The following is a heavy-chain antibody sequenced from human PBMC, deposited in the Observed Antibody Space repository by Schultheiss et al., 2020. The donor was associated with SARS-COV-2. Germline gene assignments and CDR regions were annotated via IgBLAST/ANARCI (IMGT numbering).Heavy chain of an antibody. D-gene: IGHD6-19*01. Sequence: ASVKVSCKTSGYTFTSHGISWVRQAPGQGLEWVGWISGDNSESNYGQNFQGRVTMTTDISTSTAYMEMRSLTSDDTAVYYCAKYRGWYARPPLLFDYWGQGILVTVSS. CDR2: ISGDNSES. V-gene: IGHV1-18*04. CDR3: AKYRGWYARPPLLFDY. J-gene: IGHJ4*02. CDR1: GYTFTSHG.